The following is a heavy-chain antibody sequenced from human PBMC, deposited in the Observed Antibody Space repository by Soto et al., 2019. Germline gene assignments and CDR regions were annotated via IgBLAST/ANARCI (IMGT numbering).Heavy chain of an antibody. Sequence: GSLRLSCASSRFTLRNSLVSVVRQATGKGLEWVGRIKSKTDGGTTDYAAPVKGRFTISRDDSKNTLYLQMNSLKTEDTAVYYCVIYDYIWGTYRVRWAYWGQGTLVTVSS. CDR3: VIYDYIWGTYRVRWAY. J-gene: IGHJ4*02. CDR1: RFTLRNSL. D-gene: IGHD3-16*02. V-gene: IGHV3-15*01. CDR2: IKSKTDGGTT.